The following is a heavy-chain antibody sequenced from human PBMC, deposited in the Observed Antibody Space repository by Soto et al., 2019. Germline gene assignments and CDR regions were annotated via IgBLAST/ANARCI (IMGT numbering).Heavy chain of an antibody. CDR1: GGSINNPY. V-gene: IGHV4-59*11. CDR3: ARANWYSEY. Sequence: QVHLQESGPGLVKPSETLSLTCTVSGGSINNPYWSWIRQPPGKGLEWIGYIYYTGSTNYNPSLKSRVTMSVDTSKNQCSLNLTSLTAADTAIYYCARANWYSEYWGQGTLVTVSS. J-gene: IGHJ4*02. D-gene: IGHD7-27*01. CDR2: IYYTGST.